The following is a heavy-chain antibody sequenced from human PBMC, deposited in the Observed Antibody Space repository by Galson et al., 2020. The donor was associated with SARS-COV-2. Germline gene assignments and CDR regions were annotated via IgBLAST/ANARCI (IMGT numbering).Heavy chain of an antibody. CDR2: FDPEDGET. CDR3: ATTSALDYRSPSWFDP. J-gene: IGHJ5*02. D-gene: IGHD3-16*01. CDR1: GYTLTELS. V-gene: IGHV1-24*01. Sequence: GESLKISCKVSGYTLTELSMHWVRQSPGKGLEWMGGFDPEDGETIYAQKFQGRVTMTEDTSTDTAYMELSSLRSEDTAVYYCATTSALDYRSPSWFDPWGQGTLVTVSS.